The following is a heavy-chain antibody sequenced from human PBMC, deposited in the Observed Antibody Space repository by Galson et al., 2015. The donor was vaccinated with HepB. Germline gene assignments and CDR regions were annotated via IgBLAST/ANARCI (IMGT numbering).Heavy chain of an antibody. CDR1: GFTFSSYG. CDR3: ARDGRGISVALGYYYAMEV. D-gene: IGHD6-19*01. CDR2: IWYDGSNK. J-gene: IGHJ6*02. Sequence: SLRLSCAASGFTFSSYGMHWVRQAPGKGLEWMGVIWYDGSNKYYADSVKGRFTISRDNSKNTLFLQMNSLRVEDTGIYYCARDGRGISVALGYYYAMEVWGQGTTVTVSS. V-gene: IGHV3-33*01.